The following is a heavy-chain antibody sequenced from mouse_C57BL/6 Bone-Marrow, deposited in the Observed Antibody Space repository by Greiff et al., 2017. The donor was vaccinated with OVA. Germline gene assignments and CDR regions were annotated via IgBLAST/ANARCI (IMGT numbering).Heavy chain of an antibody. CDR3: TIYYYGSSGYFDV. CDR2: ISSGGDYI. V-gene: IGHV5-9-1*02. J-gene: IGHJ1*03. CDR1: GFTFSSYA. Sequence: DVQLVESGEGLVKPGGSLKLSCAASGFTFSSYAMSWVRQTPEKRLEWVAYISSGGDYIYYADTVKGRFTISRDNARNTLYLQMSSLKSEDTAMYYCTIYYYGSSGYFDVWGTGTTVTVSS. D-gene: IGHD1-1*01.